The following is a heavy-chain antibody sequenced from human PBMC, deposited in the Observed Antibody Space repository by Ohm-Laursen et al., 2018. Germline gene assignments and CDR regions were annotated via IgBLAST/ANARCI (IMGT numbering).Heavy chain of an antibody. CDR2: INHSGST. CDR1: GGSFSGYY. D-gene: IGHD3-22*01. Sequence: SETLSLTCAVYGGSFSGYYWSWIRQPPGKGLEWIGEINHSGSTNYNPSLKSRVTISVDTSKNQFSLKLSSVTAADTAVYYCARAYRYYYDSSGYYNDDGTTWYYGMDVWGQGTTVTVSS. J-gene: IGHJ6*02. V-gene: IGHV4-34*01. CDR3: ARAYRYYYDSSGYYNDDGTTWYYGMDV.